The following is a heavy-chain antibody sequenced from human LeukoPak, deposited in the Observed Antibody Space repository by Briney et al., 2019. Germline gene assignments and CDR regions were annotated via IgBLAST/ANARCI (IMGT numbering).Heavy chain of an antibody. D-gene: IGHD1-26*01. CDR1: GFTFSSYG. Sequence: PGRSLRLSCAASGFTFSSYGMHWVRQAPGKGLEWVAVISYDGSNKYYADSVKGRFTISRDNSKNTLYLQMNSLRAEDTAVYYCAKALTFYSGSYDYWGQGTLVTVSS. CDR3: AKALTFYSGSYDY. J-gene: IGHJ4*02. V-gene: IGHV3-30*18. CDR2: ISYDGSNK.